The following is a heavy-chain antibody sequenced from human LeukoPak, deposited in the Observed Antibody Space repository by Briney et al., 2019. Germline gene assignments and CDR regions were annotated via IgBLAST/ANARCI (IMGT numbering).Heavy chain of an antibody. J-gene: IGHJ4*02. Sequence: GGSLRLSCSVSGCTVSNNYMSWVRQAPGKGLEWVSVIYGGRNNTHYADFVKGRFTISRDNSKNTVYLQMNSLTAEDTAAYYCAREFRQTYNSGWSLDYWGQATLVTVSS. CDR1: GCTVSNNY. V-gene: IGHV3-53*01. CDR3: AREFRQTYNSGWSLDY. D-gene: IGHD6-19*01. CDR2: IYGGRNNT.